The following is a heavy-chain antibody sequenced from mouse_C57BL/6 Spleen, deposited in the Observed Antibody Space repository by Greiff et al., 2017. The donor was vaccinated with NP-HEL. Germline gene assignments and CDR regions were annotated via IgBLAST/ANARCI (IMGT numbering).Heavy chain of an antibody. V-gene: IGHV3-6*01. Sequence: EVQLQESGPGLVKPSQSLSLTCSVTGYSITSGYYWHWIRQFPGNKLEWMGYISYDGSNNYNPSLKNRISITRDTSKNQFFLKLNSVTTEDTATYYCARAGYEPVFDYWGQGTTLTVSS. D-gene: IGHD2-2*01. CDR1: GYSITSGYY. CDR2: ISYDGSN. CDR3: ARAGYEPVFDY. J-gene: IGHJ2*01.